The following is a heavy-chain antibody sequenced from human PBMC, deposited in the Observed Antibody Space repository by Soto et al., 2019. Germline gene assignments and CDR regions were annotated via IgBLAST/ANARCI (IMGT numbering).Heavy chain of an antibody. D-gene: IGHD5-12*01. CDR2: IYYSGST. V-gene: IGHV4-31*02. J-gene: IGHJ5*02. Sequence: SWVRQPPGKGLEWIGYIYYSGSTYYNPSLKSRVTISVDTSKNQFSLKLSSVTAADTAVYYCARHSGYDSNWFDPWGQGTLVTVSS. CDR3: ARHSGYDSNWFDP.